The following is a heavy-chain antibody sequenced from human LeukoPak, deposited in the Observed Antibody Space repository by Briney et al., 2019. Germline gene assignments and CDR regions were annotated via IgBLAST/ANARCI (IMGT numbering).Heavy chain of an antibody. Sequence: GGSLRLSCAASGFTFSSYGMHWVRQAPGKGLEWVAFIRYDGSNKYYADSVKGRFTISRDNSKNTLYLQMNSLRAEDTAVYYCAREGRLMVYATDAFDIWGQGTMVTVSS. CDR1: GFTFSSYG. J-gene: IGHJ3*02. CDR2: IRYDGSNK. V-gene: IGHV3-30*02. D-gene: IGHD2-8*01. CDR3: AREGRLMVYATDAFDI.